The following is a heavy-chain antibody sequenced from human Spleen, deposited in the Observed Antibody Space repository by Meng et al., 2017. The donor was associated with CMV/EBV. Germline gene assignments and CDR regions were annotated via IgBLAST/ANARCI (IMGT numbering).Heavy chain of an antibody. CDR2: VTGSGDST. D-gene: IGHD2-2*01. V-gene: IGHV3-23*01. J-gene: IGHJ5*01. CDR1: GFTFSSHS. Sequence: GESLKISCAASGFTFSSHSMNWVRQAPGKGLEWVSAVTGSGDSTYHADSVEGRFTISRDNSKNTLYLQMNSLRAEDTAVYYCARGLGEGCSSASCSSGKSDWFDSWGQGTLVTVSS. CDR3: ARGLGEGCSSASCSSGKSDWFDS.